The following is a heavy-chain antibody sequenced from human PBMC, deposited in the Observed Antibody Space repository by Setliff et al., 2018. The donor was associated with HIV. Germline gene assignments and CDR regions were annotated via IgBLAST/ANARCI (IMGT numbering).Heavy chain of an antibody. CDR2: IYHTGST. J-gene: IGHJ4*02. CDR3: TRGGSMTTLTT. CDR1: GGSTNNYY. V-gene: IGHV4-59*01. D-gene: IGHD4-4*01. Sequence: SETLSLTCTVSGGSTNNYYWSWIRQPPGKGLQWIGNIYHTGSTNYNPSLRSRVTISIDTSTNQFFLRLKSVTAADTAVYYCTRGGSMTTLTTWGQGTLVTVSS.